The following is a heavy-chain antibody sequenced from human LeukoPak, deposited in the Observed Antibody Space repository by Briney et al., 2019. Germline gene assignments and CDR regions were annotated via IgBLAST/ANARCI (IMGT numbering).Heavy chain of an antibody. D-gene: IGHD3-22*01. J-gene: IGHJ4*02. CDR2: ISGSGGST. V-gene: IGHV3-23*01. CDR1: GFIFSSYA. CDR3: AKDGDYYDSGGYSSFFDY. Sequence: GGSLRLSCAASGFIFSSYAISWVRQAPGKGLEWVSAISGSGGSTYYADSVKGRFTISRDNSKNTLSLQMNSLRAEDTAVYYCAKDGDYYDSGGYSSFFDYWGQGTLVTVSS.